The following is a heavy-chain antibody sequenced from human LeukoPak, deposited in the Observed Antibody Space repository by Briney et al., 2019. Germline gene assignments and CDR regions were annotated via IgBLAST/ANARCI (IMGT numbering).Heavy chain of an antibody. CDR3: ARDGVEYCSGGSCNYYFDY. J-gene: IGHJ4*02. V-gene: IGHV1-2*02. CDR2: INPNSGGT. CDR1: GYTFTGYY. D-gene: IGHD2-15*01. Sequence: ASVRVPCKASGYTFTGYYMHWVRQAPGQGLEWMGWINPNSGGTNYAQKFQGRVTMTRDTSLSTAYMELSRLRSDDTAVYYCARDGVEYCSGGSCNYYFDYWGQGTLVTVSS.